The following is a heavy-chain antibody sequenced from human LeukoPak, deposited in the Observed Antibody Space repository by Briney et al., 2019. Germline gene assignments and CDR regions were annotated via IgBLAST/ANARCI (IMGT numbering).Heavy chain of an antibody. J-gene: IGHJ4*02. CDR1: GFTFSSYG. Sequence: GGSLRLSCAASGFTFSSYGMSWVRQAPGKGLEWVSAISGSGGSTYYTDSVKGRFTISRDNSKNTLYLQMNSLRAEDTAVYYCARRAGAYSHPYDYWGQGTLVTVSS. CDR2: ISGSGGST. V-gene: IGHV3-23*01. D-gene: IGHD4/OR15-4a*01. CDR3: ARRAGAYSHPYDY.